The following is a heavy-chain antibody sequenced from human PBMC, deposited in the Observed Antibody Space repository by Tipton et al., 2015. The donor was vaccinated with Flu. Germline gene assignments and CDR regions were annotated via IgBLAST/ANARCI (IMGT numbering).Heavy chain of an antibody. CDR3: ARTWEDSTSWGVLYNWFDT. D-gene: IGHD6-13*01. V-gene: IGHV4-38-2*01. J-gene: IGHJ5*02. CDR2: IYSGGST. Sequence: TLSLTCSVSGDSIGSDYYWGWIRQPPGKGLEWIERIYSGGSTNYNPSLKGRVAITVDTSGNQFSLKLSSVTVADTAVYYCARTWEDSTSWGVLYNWFDTWGQGTLVTVSS. CDR1: GDSIGSDYY.